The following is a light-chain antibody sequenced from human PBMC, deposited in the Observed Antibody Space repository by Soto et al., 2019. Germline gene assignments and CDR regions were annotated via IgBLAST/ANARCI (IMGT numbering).Light chain of an antibody. Sequence: QPALTHPASVSGYHGQPITISCTGTSSDVGGNKYVSWYQQYPGKVPKLLINKVSNRPSGVSNRFSGSKSGNTASLTISGLLAEDEADYFCTSSTSDSLYVFGTGTKVTVL. J-gene: IGLJ1*01. CDR2: KVS. V-gene: IGLV2-14*01. CDR3: TSSTSDSLYV. CDR1: SSDVGGNKY.